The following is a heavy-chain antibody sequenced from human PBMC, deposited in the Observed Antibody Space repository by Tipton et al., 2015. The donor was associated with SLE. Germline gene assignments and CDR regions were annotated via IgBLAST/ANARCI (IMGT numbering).Heavy chain of an antibody. J-gene: IGHJ4*02. CDR2: IYHSGST. V-gene: IGHV4-38-2*01. D-gene: IGHD3-10*01. CDR1: GYSISSGYY. CDR3: ASTLRGFRGY. Sequence: TLSLTCAVSGYSISSGYYWGWIRQPPGKGLEWIGSIYHSGSTYYNPSLKSRVTISVDTSKNQFSLKLSSVTAADTAVYYCASTLRGFRGYWGQGTLVTVSS.